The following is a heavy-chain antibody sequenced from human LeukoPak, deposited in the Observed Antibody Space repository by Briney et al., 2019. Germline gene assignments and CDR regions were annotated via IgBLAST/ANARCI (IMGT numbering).Heavy chain of an antibody. CDR1: GFTSSSYW. V-gene: IGHV3-23*01. CDR3: AKGRGYSREGFDY. Sequence: PGGSLRLACAGSGFTSSSYWMSWVRQAPGKGLEWVSAISGSGGSTYYADSVKGRFTISRDNSKNTPYLQMNSLRAEDTAVYYCAKGRGYSREGFDYWGQGTLVTVSS. D-gene: IGHD6-13*01. CDR2: ISGSGGST. J-gene: IGHJ4*02.